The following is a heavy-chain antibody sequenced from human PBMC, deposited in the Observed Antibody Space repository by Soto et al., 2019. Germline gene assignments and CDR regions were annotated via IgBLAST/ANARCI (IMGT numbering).Heavy chain of an antibody. J-gene: IGHJ4*02. Sequence: SETLSLTCAVSGGSISSSNWWSWVRQPPGKGLEWIGEIYHSGSTNYNPSLKSRVTISVDKSKNQFSLKLSSVTAADTAVYYCARTSGIAAAGFDYWGQGTLVTVSS. CDR2: IYHSGST. CDR1: GGSISSSNW. V-gene: IGHV4-4*02. CDR3: ARTSGIAAAGFDY. D-gene: IGHD6-13*01.